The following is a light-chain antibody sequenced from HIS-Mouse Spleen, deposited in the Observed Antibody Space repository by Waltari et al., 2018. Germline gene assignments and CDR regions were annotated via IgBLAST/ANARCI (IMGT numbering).Light chain of an antibody. CDR1: RGISSY. CDR2: AAS. J-gene: IGKJ1*01. V-gene: IGKV1-9*01. Sequence: DIQLTQSPSFLSASVGDRVTTTCRASRGISSYLAWYQQKPGKAPKLLIYAASTLQSGVPSRFSGSGSGTEFTLTISSLQPEDFATYYCQQLNSYPPTFGQGTKVEIK. CDR3: QQLNSYPPT.